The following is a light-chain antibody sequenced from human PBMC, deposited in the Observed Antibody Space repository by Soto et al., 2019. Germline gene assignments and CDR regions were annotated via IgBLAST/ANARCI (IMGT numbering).Light chain of an antibody. CDR2: WAS. Sequence: DILMTQSPDSLAVSLGERATINCRSSESVLYIPTNKNYLAWYQQKPGQPPKLLIYWASTREFGVPDRFSGSGSGTDFTLTISSLQAEDVAVYYCQQYFTTPRLGFGGGTKVDIK. CDR1: ESVLYIPTNKNY. CDR3: QQYFTTPRLG. J-gene: IGKJ4*01. V-gene: IGKV4-1*01.